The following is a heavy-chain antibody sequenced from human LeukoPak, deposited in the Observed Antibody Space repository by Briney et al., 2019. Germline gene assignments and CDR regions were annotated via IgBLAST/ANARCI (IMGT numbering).Heavy chain of an antibody. V-gene: IGHV3-66*01. J-gene: IGHJ4*02. CDR2: IYSGGST. CDR3: ARDQGVVGATSKGFDY. Sequence: GGSLRLSCAASEFSVGSNYMTWVRQAPGKGLEGVSLIYSGGSTYYADSVKGRFTISRDNSKNTLYLQMNSLRAEDTAVYYCARDQGVVGATSKGFDYWGQGTLVTVSS. D-gene: IGHD1-26*01. CDR1: EFSVGSNY.